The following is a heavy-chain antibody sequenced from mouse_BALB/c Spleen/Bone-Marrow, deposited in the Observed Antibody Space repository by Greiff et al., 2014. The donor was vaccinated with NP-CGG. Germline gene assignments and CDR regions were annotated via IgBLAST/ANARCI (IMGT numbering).Heavy chain of an antibody. D-gene: IGHD2-14*01. V-gene: IGHV1S22*01. CDR3: TRDQVRRGYYYAMDY. CDR1: GYTFTSYW. Sequence: LQQPGSELVGPGASVKLSCKASGYTFTSYWMHWVKQRHGQGLEWIGNIYPGSGSTNYDEKFKSKGTLTVDTSSSTAYMHLSSLTSEDSAVYYCTRDQVRRGYYYAMDYWGQGTSVTVSS. J-gene: IGHJ4*01. CDR2: IYPGSGST.